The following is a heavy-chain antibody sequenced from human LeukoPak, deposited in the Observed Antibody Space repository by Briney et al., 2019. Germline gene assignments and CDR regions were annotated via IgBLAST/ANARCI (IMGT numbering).Heavy chain of an antibody. CDR2: ISSSGSTI. Sequence: GGSLRLSCAASGFTFSSSAMSWVRQAPGKGLEWVSYISSSGSTIYYADSVKGRFTISRDNAKNSLYLQMNSLRAEDTAVYYCARVEMATIDYFDYWGQGTLVTVSS. CDR1: GFTFSSSA. CDR3: ARVEMATIDYFDY. J-gene: IGHJ4*02. V-gene: IGHV3-48*03. D-gene: IGHD5-24*01.